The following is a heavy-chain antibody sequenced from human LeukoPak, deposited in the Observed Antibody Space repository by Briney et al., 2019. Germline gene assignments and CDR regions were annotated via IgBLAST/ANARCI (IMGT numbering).Heavy chain of an antibody. J-gene: IGHJ6*03. Sequence: SETLSLTCTVSGGSVSSYYWSWIRQPPGKGLEYIGYFHYSGITNYNPSLKSRVTVSVDTSKNHISLKLSSVTAADTAVYYCARGAGGIIGYYYYYMDVWGKGTTVTVSS. CDR1: GGSVSSYY. V-gene: IGHV4-59*02. CDR3: ARGAGGIIGYYYYYMDV. CDR2: FHYSGIT. D-gene: IGHD3-16*02.